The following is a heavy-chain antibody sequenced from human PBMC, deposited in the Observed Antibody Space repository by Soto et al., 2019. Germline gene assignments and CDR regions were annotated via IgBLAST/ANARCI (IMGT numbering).Heavy chain of an antibody. Sequence: QVQLVESGGGVVQPGRSLRLSCAASGFTFNSYGMHWVRQGPGNGLEWVAFISYDSTKTYYAESVKGRFTISRDNSISALYVQINSLTGEDTAVYYCARTRSAWSDFHFYSLDVWGQGTTVTVSS. D-gene: IGHD2-15*01. CDR1: GFTFNSYG. V-gene: IGHV3-30*03. CDR2: ISYDSTKT. CDR3: ARTRSAWSDFHFYSLDV. J-gene: IGHJ6*01.